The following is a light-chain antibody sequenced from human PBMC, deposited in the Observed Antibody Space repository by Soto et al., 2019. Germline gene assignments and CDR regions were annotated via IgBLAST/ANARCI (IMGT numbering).Light chain of an antibody. V-gene: IGKV1-5*01. CDR3: QQYNSYFWT. CDR1: QSISSW. CDR2: DAS. Sequence: DIQITQSPSTLSASVGDRVTITCRASQSISSWLAWYQQKPGKAPQLLIYDASNLQSGVPLRFSGSGSGTEFTLTISSXQPDDFATHYCQQYNSYFWTFGPGTKVDIK. J-gene: IGKJ3*01.